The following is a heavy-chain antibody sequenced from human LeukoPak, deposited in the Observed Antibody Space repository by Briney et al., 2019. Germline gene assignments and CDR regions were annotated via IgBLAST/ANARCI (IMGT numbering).Heavy chain of an antibody. CDR1: GFTFSSYA. V-gene: IGHV3-23*01. J-gene: IGHJ4*02. CDR2: ISGSGGST. D-gene: IGHD3-9*01. CDR3: AKDHYDILTGYYNPLDY. Sequence: PGGSLRLSCAAYGFTFSSYAMSWVRQAPGKGLEWVSAISGSGGSTYYADSVKGRFTISRDNSKNTLYLQMNSLRAEDTAVYYCAKDHYDILTGYYNPLDYWGQGTLVTVSS.